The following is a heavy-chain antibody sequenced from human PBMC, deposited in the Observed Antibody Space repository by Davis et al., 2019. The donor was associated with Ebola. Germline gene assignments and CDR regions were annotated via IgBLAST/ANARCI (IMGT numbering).Heavy chain of an antibody. V-gene: IGHV1-3*01. D-gene: IGHD2-2*01. Sequence: ASVKVSCKASGGTFSSYAISWVRQAPGQRLEWMGWINAGNGNTKYSQKFQGRVTISRDTSASTAYMELSSLRSEDTAVYYCARISAQLVDYWGQGTLVTVSS. J-gene: IGHJ4*02. CDR2: INAGNGNT. CDR1: GGTFSSYA. CDR3: ARISAQLVDY.